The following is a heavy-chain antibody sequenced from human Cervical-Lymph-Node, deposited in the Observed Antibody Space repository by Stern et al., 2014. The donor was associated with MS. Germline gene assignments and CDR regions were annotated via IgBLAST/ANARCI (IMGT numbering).Heavy chain of an antibody. CDR2: IDNEASST. J-gene: IGHJ6*02. Sequence: EVQLVESGGGLVQPGGSLRLSCAASGFTFSSYWMHWVRQAPGQGLGWVSRIDNEASSTSYADSVKGRFTISRDNAKNTLYLQMNSLRAEDTAVYYCARGYGDTFYYYYGMDVWGQGTTVTVSS. CDR1: GFTFSSYW. CDR3: ARGYGDTFYYYYGMDV. V-gene: IGHV3-74*02. D-gene: IGHD4-17*01.